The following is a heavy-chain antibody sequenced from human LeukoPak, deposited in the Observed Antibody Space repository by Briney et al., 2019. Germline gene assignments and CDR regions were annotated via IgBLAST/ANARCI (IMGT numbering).Heavy chain of an antibody. CDR3: AKDSRLVRGVIIGGTDY. J-gene: IGHJ4*02. CDR1: GFTFSSYG. Sequence: GGSLRLSCAASGFTFSSYGMHWVRQAPGKGLEWVAVISYDGSNKYYADSVKGRFTISRDNSKNTLYLQMNSLRAEDTAVCYCAKDSRLVRGVIIGGTDYWGQGTLVTVSS. D-gene: IGHD3-10*01. V-gene: IGHV3-30*18. CDR2: ISYDGSNK.